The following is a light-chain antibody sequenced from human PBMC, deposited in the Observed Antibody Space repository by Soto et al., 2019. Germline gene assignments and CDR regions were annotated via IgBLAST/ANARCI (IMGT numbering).Light chain of an antibody. CDR2: GAS. V-gene: IGKV3-20*01. CDR3: QQYASAPWT. Sequence: EIVLTQSPGTLSLSPGERATLSCGASQSVTSQYLAWYQQKAGQAPRLLIYGASSRATGIPDRFSGSGSVTDFTLTINRLEPEDFAVYYCQQYASAPWTFGPGTKVEIK. J-gene: IGKJ1*01. CDR1: QSVTSQY.